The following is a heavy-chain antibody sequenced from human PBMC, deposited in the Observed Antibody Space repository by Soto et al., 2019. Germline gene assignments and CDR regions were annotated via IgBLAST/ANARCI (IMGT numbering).Heavy chain of an antibody. J-gene: IGHJ4*02. CDR1: GFTFSTYS. CDR3: ARDLRSGTYSRGFDY. V-gene: IGHV3-48*02. D-gene: IGHD1-26*01. Sequence: AGGSLRLSCAASGFTFSTYSMNWVRQAPGQGLEWVSYISSRSSTIYYADSMKGRFTISRDNAKNSLYLQMNSLRDEDTAVYYCARDLRSGTYSRGFDYRGQGTLVTVSS. CDR2: ISSRSSTI.